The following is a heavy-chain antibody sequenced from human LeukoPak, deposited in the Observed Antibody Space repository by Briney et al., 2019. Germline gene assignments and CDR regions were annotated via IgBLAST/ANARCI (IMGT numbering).Heavy chain of an antibody. Sequence: GASVKVSCKASGYTFTSFDINWVRQASGQGLEWMGWMDPKTGNTGYAQKFQGRVTMTRDTSISTAYMELNTLRSEDTAVYYCARPRGYYGSGIPGEFDPWGQGTLVTVSS. J-gene: IGHJ5*02. CDR3: ARPRGYYGSGIPGEFDP. D-gene: IGHD3-10*01. CDR2: MDPKTGNT. V-gene: IGHV1-8*02. CDR1: GYTFTSFD.